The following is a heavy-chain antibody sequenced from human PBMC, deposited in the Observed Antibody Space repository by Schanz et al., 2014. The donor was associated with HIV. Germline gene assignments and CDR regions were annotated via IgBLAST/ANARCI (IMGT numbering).Heavy chain of an antibody. J-gene: IGHJ6*02. V-gene: IGHV3-9*01. CDR2: ISWNSGSI. CDR3: AKVLIPMIAVPYYGMDV. CDR1: GFTFDEYA. D-gene: IGHD3-22*01. Sequence: VQLVESGGGVVQPGGSLRLSCAASGFTFDEYAMHWVRQAPGKGLEWVSSISWNSGSIDYADSAKGRFTISRDNAKNSLYLQMNSLRAEDTAVYYCAKVLIPMIAVPYYGMDVWGQGTTVTVSS.